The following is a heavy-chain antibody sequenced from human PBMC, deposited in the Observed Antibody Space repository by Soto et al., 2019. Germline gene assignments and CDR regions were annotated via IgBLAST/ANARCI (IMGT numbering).Heavy chain of an antibody. CDR1: GYSFAGYW. CDR2: IDPSDSQT. Sequence: GESLKISFKGSGYSFAGYWITWVRQKPGKGLEWMGRIDPSDSQTYYSPSFRGHVTISVTKSITTVFLQWSSLRASDTAMYYCARQIYDSDTGPNFQYYFDTWGQGTPVTVSS. CDR3: ARQIYDSDTGPNFQYYFDT. J-gene: IGHJ4*02. V-gene: IGHV5-10-1*01. D-gene: IGHD3-22*01.